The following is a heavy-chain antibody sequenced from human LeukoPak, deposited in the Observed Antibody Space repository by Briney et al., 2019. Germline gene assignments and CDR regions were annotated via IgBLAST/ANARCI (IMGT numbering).Heavy chain of an antibody. CDR1: GFTFSAYN. J-gene: IGHJ6*02. CDR2: ISSSGSTI. V-gene: IGHV3-11*01. CDR3: ARGIVYQLLYYGMDV. D-gene: IGHD2-2*01. Sequence: GGSLRLSCVGSGFTFSAYNMHWVRQAPGKGLEWVSYISSSGSTIYYADSVKGRFTISRDNAKNSLYLQMNSLRAEDTAVYYCARGIVYQLLYYGMDVWGQGTTVTVSS.